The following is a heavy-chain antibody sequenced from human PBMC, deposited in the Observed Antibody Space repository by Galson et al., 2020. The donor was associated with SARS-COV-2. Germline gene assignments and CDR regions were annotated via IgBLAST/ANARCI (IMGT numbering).Heavy chain of an antibody. V-gene: IGHV3-74*01. CDR1: GFTFRTYW. CDR2: INSDGSSA. CDR3: AREGEDTWYDYVMDA. J-gene: IGHJ6*02. Sequence: GESLKISCAAPGFTFRTYWMHWVRQVSGKGLEWVSRINSDGSSAIYADSVKGRFTISRDNARNMLYLHMNSLRVDDTAVYYCAREGEDTWYDYVMDARGQGTTVTVSS. D-gene: IGHD3-16*01.